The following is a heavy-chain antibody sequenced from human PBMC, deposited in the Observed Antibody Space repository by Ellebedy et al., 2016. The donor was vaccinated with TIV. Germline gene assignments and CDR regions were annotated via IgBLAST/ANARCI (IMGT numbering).Heavy chain of an antibody. V-gene: IGHV3-7*01. CDR2: IKQDGSET. Sequence: GESLKISCAASGFSFSTYAMAWVRQAPGKGLEWVANIKQDGSETYYVDSVKGRFTISRDNAKKSVYLQMNSLRAEDMAVYYCARFAVPSFNGNYYNDAFDIWGQGTMVTVSS. J-gene: IGHJ3*02. D-gene: IGHD1-26*01. CDR1: GFSFSTYA. CDR3: ARFAVPSFNGNYYNDAFDI.